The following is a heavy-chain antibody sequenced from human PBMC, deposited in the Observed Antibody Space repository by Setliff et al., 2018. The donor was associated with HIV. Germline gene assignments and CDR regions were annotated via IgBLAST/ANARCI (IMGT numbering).Heavy chain of an antibody. CDR3: ARPTTEGDYYDSSGYLSGAFDI. CDR2: IIPIFGTA. Sequence: EASVKVSCKASGGTFSSYAINWVRQAPGQGLEWMGGIIPIFGTANYAQKFQGRLTIPADEALTTAYMELSSLTSEDTAVYYCARPTTEGDYYDSSGYLSGAFDIWGQGTMVTVSS. J-gene: IGHJ3*02. V-gene: IGHV1-69*13. D-gene: IGHD3-22*01. CDR1: GGTFSSYA.